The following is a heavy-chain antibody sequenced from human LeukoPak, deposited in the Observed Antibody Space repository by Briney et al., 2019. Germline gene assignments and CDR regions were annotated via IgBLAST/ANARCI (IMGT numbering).Heavy chain of an antibody. CDR3: ARAADIPVYYYMDV. Sequence: SETLSLTCTVSGGSISSSSYYWGWLRQPPGKGLEWIGSIYYSGSTYYNPSLKSRVTISVDTSKNQFSLKLSSVTAADTAVYYCARAADIPVYYYMDVWGKGTTVTVSS. CDR1: GGSISSSSYY. CDR2: IYYSGST. V-gene: IGHV4-39*07. D-gene: IGHD2-15*01. J-gene: IGHJ6*03.